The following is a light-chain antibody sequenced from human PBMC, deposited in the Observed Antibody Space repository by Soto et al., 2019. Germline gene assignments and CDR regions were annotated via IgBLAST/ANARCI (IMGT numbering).Light chain of an antibody. CDR1: QSIDTW. Sequence: DIQMTQSPSTLSASVGDRVTITCRASQSIDTWLAWHQQKPGQVPKLLISKASSLESGVPSRFSGSGSGTEFTLTISSLQPDDSATYYCQQYERYSTFGQGTKVEIK. V-gene: IGKV1-5*03. CDR2: KAS. J-gene: IGKJ1*01. CDR3: QQYERYST.